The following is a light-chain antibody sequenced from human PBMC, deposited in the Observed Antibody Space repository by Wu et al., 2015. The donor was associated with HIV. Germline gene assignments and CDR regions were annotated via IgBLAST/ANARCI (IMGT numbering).Light chain of an antibody. Sequence: EIVLTQSPATLSLSPGERATLSCRASQSVTNYLSWYQHKPGQAPRLLIYDASTRATGIPDRFSGSGSGTDFTLTISSLEPEDVAVYYCRQHSSWPPLTFGGGIRVEI. CDR2: DAS. CDR1: QSVTNY. CDR3: RQHSSWPPLT. J-gene: IGKJ4*01. V-gene: IGKV3-11*01.